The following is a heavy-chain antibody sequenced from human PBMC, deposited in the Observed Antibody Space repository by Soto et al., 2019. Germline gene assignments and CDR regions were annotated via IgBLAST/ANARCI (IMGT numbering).Heavy chain of an antibody. CDR3: ARNAYQLPNYSYYYGMDV. D-gene: IGHD2-2*01. CDR2: VYYTGAT. CDR1: GGSISSNNYN. V-gene: IGHV4-39*01. Sequence: SETLSLTCGVSGGSISSNNYNWVWIRQPPGKGLEWIANVYYTGATHYNPSLKSRVTRAVDTSNNRLSLMVRSVTAADTAVYYCARNAYQLPNYSYYYGMDVWGQGTTVTVSS. J-gene: IGHJ6*02.